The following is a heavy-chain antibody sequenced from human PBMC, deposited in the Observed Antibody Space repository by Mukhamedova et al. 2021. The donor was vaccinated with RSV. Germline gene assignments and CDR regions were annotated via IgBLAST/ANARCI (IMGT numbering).Heavy chain of an antibody. J-gene: IGHJ4*02. V-gene: IGHV3-21*01. CDR3: ARDPYSGSFFDF. CDR2: ISSGFNYI. D-gene: IGHD1-26*01. Sequence: ISSGFNYIYYADSVKGWFTVSRDNAKNSLYLQMSSLRADDTAVYYCARDPYSGSFFDFWGQGTLVTVSS.